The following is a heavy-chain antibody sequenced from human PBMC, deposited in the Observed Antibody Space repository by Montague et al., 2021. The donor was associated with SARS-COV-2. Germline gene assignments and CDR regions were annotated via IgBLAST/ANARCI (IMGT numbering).Heavy chain of an antibody. V-gene: IGHV4-38-2*01. CDR1: GYSIVTGYY. Sequence: SETLSLTCSVSGYSIVTGYYWAWFRQPPGKALEWIGNIYHSGSTHYNASLKSRVTISVDTSKNQFSLKLDSLTAADTAVYFCARRSLGSYDTGADFDIWGQGAMVTVSS. CDR3: ARRSLGSYDTGADFDI. D-gene: IGHD2-8*02. CDR2: IYHSGST. J-gene: IGHJ4*01.